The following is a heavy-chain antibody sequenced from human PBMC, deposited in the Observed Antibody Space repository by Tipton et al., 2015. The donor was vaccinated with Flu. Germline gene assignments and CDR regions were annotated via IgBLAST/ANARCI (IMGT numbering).Heavy chain of an antibody. CDR1: GFTFSSYA. D-gene: IGHD7-27*01. Sequence: RSLRLSCAASGFTFSSYAMHWVRQAPGKGLEWVAVISYDGSNKYYADSVKGRFTISRDNFKNTLYLQMNSLRAEDTAVYYCARDRNWGKEYYYYGMDVWGQGTTVTVSS. V-gene: IGHV3-30*01. CDR2: ISYDGSNK. CDR3: ARDRNWGKEYYYYGMDV. J-gene: IGHJ6*02.